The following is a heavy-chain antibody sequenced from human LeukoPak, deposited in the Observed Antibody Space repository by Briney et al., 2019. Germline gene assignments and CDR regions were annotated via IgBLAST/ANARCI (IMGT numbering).Heavy chain of an antibody. J-gene: IGHJ5*02. V-gene: IGHV1-18*01. CDR2: ISAYNGNT. CDR1: GYTFTSYG. Sequence: GASVKVSCKASGYTFTSYGISWVRQAPGQGLEWMGWISAYNGNTNYAQKFQGRVTMTTDTSTSTVYMELRSLRFDDTAVYYCARDQRTEYSSSWYGVNWFDPWGQGTLVTVSS. D-gene: IGHD6-13*01. CDR3: ARDQRTEYSSSWYGVNWFDP.